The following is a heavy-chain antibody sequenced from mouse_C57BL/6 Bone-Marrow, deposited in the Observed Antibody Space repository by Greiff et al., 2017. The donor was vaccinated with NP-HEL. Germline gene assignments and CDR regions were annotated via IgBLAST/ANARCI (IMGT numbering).Heavy chain of an antibody. CDR2: ILPGSGST. J-gene: IGHJ1*03. V-gene: IGHV1-9*01. D-gene: IGHD1-1*01. CDR3: TSALCYGNSYWYIEV. CDR1: GYTFTGYW. Sequence: QVQLQQSGAELMKPGASVKLSCKATGYTFTGYWIEWVKQRPGHGLEWIGEILPGSGSTNYNEKFKGKATFTADTSSNTAYMQLSSLTTENSANSYCTSALCYGNSYWYIEVWGTGTTITVSS.